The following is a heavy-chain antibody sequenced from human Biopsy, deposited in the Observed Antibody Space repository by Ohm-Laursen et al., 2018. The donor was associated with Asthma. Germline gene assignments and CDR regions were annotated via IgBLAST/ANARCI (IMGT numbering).Heavy chain of an antibody. CDR2: ISVYNGNT. J-gene: IGHJ6*02. D-gene: IGHD3-10*01. V-gene: IGHV1-18*01. Sequence: ALVKVSCKTSGYTFNSAGITWVRQAPGQGLEWMGWISVYNGNTKVAQKLQDRVTMITDTSTSTAYMELRSLRSDGTAVYFCARAVDYSHYYGIDVWGQGTTVTVS. CDR1: GYTFNSAG. CDR3: ARAVDYSHYYGIDV.